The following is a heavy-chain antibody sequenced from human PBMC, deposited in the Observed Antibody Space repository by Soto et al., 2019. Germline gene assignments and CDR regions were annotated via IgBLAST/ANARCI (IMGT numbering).Heavy chain of an antibody. Sequence: QVQLQQWGAGLLKPSETLSLTCAVYGGSFSGYYWSWIRQPPGKGLEWIGEINHSGSTNYNPSLKSRVTISVDTSKNQFSLKLRSVTAADTAVYYCARGPPEAARRYYYYYYMDVWGKGTTVTVSS. CDR1: GGSFSGYY. V-gene: IGHV4-34*01. D-gene: IGHD6-6*01. CDR3: ARGPPEAARRYYYYYYMDV. J-gene: IGHJ6*03. CDR2: INHSGST.